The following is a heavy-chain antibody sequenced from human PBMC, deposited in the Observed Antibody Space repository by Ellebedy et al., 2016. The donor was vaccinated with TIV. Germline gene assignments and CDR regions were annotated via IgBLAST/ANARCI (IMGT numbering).Heavy chain of an antibody. Sequence: GGSLRFSCAASGFTFRSYDMHWVRQATGKGLEWVSAIGTAGDTYYPGTVKGRFTISRENAKNSLYLQMNSLRAEDTAVYYCARVRFGDTAVDYWGQGTLVTVSS. V-gene: IGHV3-13*01. J-gene: IGHJ4*02. CDR3: ARVRFGDTAVDY. D-gene: IGHD5-18*01. CDR1: GFTFRSYD. CDR2: IGTAGDT.